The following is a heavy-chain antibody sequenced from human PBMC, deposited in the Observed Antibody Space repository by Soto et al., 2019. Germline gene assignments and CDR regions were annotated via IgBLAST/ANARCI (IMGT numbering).Heavy chain of an antibody. J-gene: IGHJ5*02. CDR1: GGSISSGGYY. V-gene: IGHV4-31*03. D-gene: IGHD1-1*01. Sequence: QVQLQESGPGLVKPSQTLSLTCTVSGGSISSGGYYWSWIRQHPGQGLEWIGYIYYSGSTYYNPSLKSRVTISVDTSKNQFSLKLSSVTAADTAVYYCARGLELDTIGRSWFDPCGQGTLVTVSS. CDR3: ARGLELDTIGRSWFDP. CDR2: IYYSGST.